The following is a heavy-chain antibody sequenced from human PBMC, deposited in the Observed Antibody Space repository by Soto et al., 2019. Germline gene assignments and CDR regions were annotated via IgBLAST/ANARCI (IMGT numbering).Heavy chain of an antibody. V-gene: IGHV4-34*01. CDR1: GGSFSGYY. J-gene: IGHJ2*01. CDR3: ASKTLPRDDSSGYRHWYFDL. Sequence: TSETLSLTCAVYGGSFSGYYWSWIRQPPGKGLEWIGEINHSGSTNYNPSLKSRVTISVDTSKNQFSLKLSSVTAADTAVYYCASKTLPRDDSSGYRHWYFDLWGRGTLVTVSS. CDR2: INHSGST. D-gene: IGHD3-22*01.